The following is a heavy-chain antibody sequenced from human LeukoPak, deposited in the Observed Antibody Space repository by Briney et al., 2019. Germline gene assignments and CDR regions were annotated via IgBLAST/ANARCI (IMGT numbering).Heavy chain of an antibody. CDR2: IYYSGST. CDR3: ARLVVGTTDY. V-gene: IGHV4-59*08. Sequence: SETLSLTCTVSGGSISSYYWSWIRQPPGKGLEWIGYIYYSGSTNYNPSLKSRVTISVDTSKNQFSLKLSSVTAADTAVYYCARLVVGTTDYWGQGTLVTVSS. CDR1: GGSISSYY. J-gene: IGHJ4*02. D-gene: IGHD1-26*01.